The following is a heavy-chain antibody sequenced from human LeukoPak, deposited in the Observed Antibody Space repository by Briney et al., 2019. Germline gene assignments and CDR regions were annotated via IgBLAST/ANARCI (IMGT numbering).Heavy chain of an antibody. Sequence: GTSLRLSRVVSGFPFNTFEMHWVRQAPGKGLEWVAVVSYNGGQQFYAESVKGRFTISRDNSRNTMFLEIKSLRLEDTAVYYCANLAVRGSISDNWGQGVLDTVSS. CDR3: ANLAVRGSISDN. CDR2: VSYNGGQQ. CDR1: GFPFNTFE. J-gene: IGHJ4*02. V-gene: IGHV3-30*18. D-gene: IGHD3-10*01.